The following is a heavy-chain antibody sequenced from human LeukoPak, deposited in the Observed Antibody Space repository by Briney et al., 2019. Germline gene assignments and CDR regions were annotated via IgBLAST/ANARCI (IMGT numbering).Heavy chain of an antibody. CDR2: ISYSGTT. V-gene: IGHV4-39*02. Sequence: ASETLSLTCTVSGGSISTSSYCWGWIRQPPGKGLEWIGSISYSGTTYYNPSLKSRVTISVDTSNNQFSLRLSSVTAADTAVYFCARDPSSAWHADYWGQGTLVTVSS. D-gene: IGHD6-25*01. J-gene: IGHJ4*02. CDR3: ARDPSSAWHADY. CDR1: GGSISTSSYC.